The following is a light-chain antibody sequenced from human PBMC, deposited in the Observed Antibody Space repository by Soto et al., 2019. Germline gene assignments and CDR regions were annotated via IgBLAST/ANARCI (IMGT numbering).Light chain of an antibody. Sequence: QSALTQPASVSGSPGQSITISCTGTSSDVGGYNYVSWYQQHPGKDPKLMIYEVTNRPSGVSNRFSGSKSGNTASLTISGLQAEDEADYYCSSYARSSDYVFGTGTKLTVL. CDR3: SSYARSSDYV. CDR1: SSDVGGYNY. V-gene: IGLV2-14*01. J-gene: IGLJ1*01. CDR2: EVT.